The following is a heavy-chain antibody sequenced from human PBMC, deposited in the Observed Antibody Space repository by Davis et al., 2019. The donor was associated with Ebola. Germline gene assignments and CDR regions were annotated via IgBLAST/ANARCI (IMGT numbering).Heavy chain of an antibody. Sequence: GESLKISCSASGFTFSSYAIHWVRQAPGKGLEYVSAISSNGGSTYYADSVKGRFTISRDNSKNTLYLQMSSLRAEDTAVYYCVKGRPYYDFREGWFDPWGQGTLVTVSS. D-gene: IGHD3-3*01. CDR1: GFTFSSYA. CDR3: VKGRPYYDFREGWFDP. CDR2: ISSNGGST. V-gene: IGHV3-64D*08. J-gene: IGHJ5*02.